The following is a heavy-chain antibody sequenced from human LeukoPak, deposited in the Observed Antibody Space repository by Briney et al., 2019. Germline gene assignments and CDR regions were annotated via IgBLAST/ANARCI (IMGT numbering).Heavy chain of an antibody. D-gene: IGHD3-22*01. V-gene: IGHV4-4*07. CDR3: ARGRVFYDSTGYFI. CDR1: GGSISNYY. J-gene: IGHJ3*02. Sequence: PSETLPLTCAVSGGSISNYYWSWIRQPAGKGLEWIGHIYSSGSTNYNPSLKSRVTMSLDTSKSQSSLKLSSVTAADTAVYHCARGRVFYDSTGYFIWGQGTMVTVSS. CDR2: IYSSGST.